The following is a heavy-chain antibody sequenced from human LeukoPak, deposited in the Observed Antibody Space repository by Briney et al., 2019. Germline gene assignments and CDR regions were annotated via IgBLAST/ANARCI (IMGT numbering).Heavy chain of an antibody. CDR2: INPNSGGT. V-gene: IGHV1-2*02. Sequence: ASVKVSCKASGYTFTGNYMHWVRQAPGQGLEWMGWINPNSGGTNYAQKFQGRVTMTRDTSISTAYMELSRLRSDDTAVYYCARTSVAPREWLSFDYWGQGTLVTVSS. CDR3: ARTSVAPREWLSFDY. CDR1: GYTFTGNY. J-gene: IGHJ4*02. D-gene: IGHD3-3*01.